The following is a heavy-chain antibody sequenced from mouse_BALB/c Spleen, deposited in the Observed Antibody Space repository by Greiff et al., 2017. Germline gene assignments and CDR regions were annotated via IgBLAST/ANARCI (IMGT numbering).Heavy chain of an antibody. J-gene: IGHJ1*01. V-gene: IGHV7-3*02. D-gene: IGHD1-2*01. CDR1: GFTFTDYY. Sequence: EVNVVESGGGLVQPGGSLRLSCATSGFTFTDYYMSWVRQPPGKALEWLGFIRNKANGYTTEYSASVKGRFTISRDNSQSILYLQINTLRAKDSATYYYARDIELRLRTKCDLDVWGAGTTVTVSS. CDR3: ARDIELRLRTKCDLDV. CDR2: IRNKANGYTT.